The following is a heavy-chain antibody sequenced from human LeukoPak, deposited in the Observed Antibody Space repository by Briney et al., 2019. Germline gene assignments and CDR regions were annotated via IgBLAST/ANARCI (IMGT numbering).Heavy chain of an antibody. J-gene: IGHJ4*02. Sequence: GESLKISCRASGYRFTTYWIGWVRQMPGKGLEWMGIIYPGDSETKYSPSFQGQVTISADKSISTAYLQWSSLKASDTAMYYCANSRGARGAYYFDYWGQGTLVTVSS. V-gene: IGHV5-51*01. CDR3: ANSRGARGAYYFDY. D-gene: IGHD1-26*01. CDR1: GYRFTTYW. CDR2: IYPGDSET.